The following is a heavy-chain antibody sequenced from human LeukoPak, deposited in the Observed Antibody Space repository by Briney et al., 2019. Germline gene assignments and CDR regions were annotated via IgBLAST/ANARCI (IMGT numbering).Heavy chain of an antibody. CDR3: ARSAGYSSGWYTYYYYGMDV. Sequence: SETLSLTCTVSGVSISSYYWSWIRQPPGKGLEWIGYIYYSGSTNYNPSLKSRVTISVDTSKNQFSLKLSSVTAADTAVYYCARSAGYSSGWYTYYYYGMDVWGQGTTVTVSS. CDR1: GVSISSYY. V-gene: IGHV4-59*01. D-gene: IGHD6-19*01. CDR2: IYYSGST. J-gene: IGHJ6*02.